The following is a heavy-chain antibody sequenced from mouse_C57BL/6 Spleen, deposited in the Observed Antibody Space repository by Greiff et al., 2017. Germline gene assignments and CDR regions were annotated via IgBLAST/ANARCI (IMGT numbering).Heavy chain of an antibody. CDR1: GYAFSSSW. J-gene: IGHJ4*01. V-gene: IGHV1-82*01. CDR2: IYPGDGDT. D-gene: IGHD3-2*02. CDR3: ARGTAQSPMDY. Sequence: VKLMESGPELVKPGASVKISCKASGYAFSSSWMNWVKQRPGKGLEWIGRIYPGDGDTNYNGKFKGKATLTADKSSSTAYMLLSSLTSEDSAVYFCARGTAQSPMDYWGQGTSVTVSS.